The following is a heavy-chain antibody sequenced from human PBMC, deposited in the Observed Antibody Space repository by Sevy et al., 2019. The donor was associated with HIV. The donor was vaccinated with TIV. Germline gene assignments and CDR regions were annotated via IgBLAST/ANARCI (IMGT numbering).Heavy chain of an antibody. CDR1: GFTFSSYA. CDR3: AKRTVITGTTRDYYHYYGMDV. V-gene: IGHV3-23*01. J-gene: IGHJ6*02. CDR2: ISGSGGST. Sequence: GGSLRLSCAASGFTFSSYAMSWVRQAPGKGLEWVSAISGSGGSTYYADSVKGRFTISRDNSKNTPYLQMNSLRAEDTAVYYCAKRTVITGTTRDYYHYYGMDVWGQGTTVTVSS. D-gene: IGHD1-7*01.